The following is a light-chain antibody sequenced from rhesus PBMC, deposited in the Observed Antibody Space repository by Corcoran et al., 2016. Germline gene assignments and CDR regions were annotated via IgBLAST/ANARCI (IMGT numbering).Light chain of an antibody. CDR3: QNGYGNPLT. CDR1: ENVNNY. CDR2: KAS. V-gene: IGKV1-74*01. J-gene: IGKJ3*01. Sequence: DIQMTQSPSSLSASVGDRVTITCRASENVNNYLNWYQQKPGKAPKLLNYKASTLQSGVPSRFSGSGSGTYYSLTISRLQAEDVATYYFQNGYGNPLTFGPGTKLDIK.